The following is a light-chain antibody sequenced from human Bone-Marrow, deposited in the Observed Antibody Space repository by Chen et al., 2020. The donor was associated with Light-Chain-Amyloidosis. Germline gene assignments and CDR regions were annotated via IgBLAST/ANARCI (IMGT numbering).Light chain of an antibody. Sequence: SYELTQPPSVSVSPGQTARITCSGDDLPTKYAYWYQQKPGQATVLVIHRETERPAGITERFSGSRSGTTAALTISGVQADDEADYHWQSADSSGTDEVIFGGGTKLTVL. J-gene: IGLJ2*01. V-gene: IGLV3-25*03. CDR3: QSADSSGTDEVI. CDR2: RET. CDR1: DLPTKY.